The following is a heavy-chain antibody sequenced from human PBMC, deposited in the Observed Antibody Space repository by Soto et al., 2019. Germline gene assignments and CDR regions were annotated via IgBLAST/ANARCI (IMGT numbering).Heavy chain of an antibody. CDR1: SGSISSSNW. Sequence: SETLSLTCAVSSGSISSSNWWSWVRQPPGKGLEWIGEIYHSGSTNYNPSLKSRVTISVDKSKNQFSLKLSSVTAADTAVYYCARELDGPPRYGSGSYNYWGQGTLVTVSS. CDR3: ARELDGPPRYGSGSYNY. D-gene: IGHD3-10*01. J-gene: IGHJ4*02. CDR2: IYHSGST. V-gene: IGHV4-4*02.